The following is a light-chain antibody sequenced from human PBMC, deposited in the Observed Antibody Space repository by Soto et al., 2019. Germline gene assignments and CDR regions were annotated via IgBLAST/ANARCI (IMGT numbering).Light chain of an antibody. Sequence: QSALTQPRSVSGSHGQSVTISCTGTSSDVGGYNYVSWYQQHPGKAPKLMIYDVSERPSGVPDRFSGSKSGNTASLTISGLQAEDEADYYGCSYAGSFYVFGTGTKVTGL. CDR1: SSDVGGYNY. CDR3: CSYAGSFYV. CDR2: DVS. J-gene: IGLJ1*01. V-gene: IGLV2-11*01.